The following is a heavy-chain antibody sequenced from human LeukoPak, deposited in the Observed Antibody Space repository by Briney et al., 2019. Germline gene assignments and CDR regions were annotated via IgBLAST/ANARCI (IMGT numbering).Heavy chain of an antibody. Sequence: SETLSLTCTVSGGSISNDNYYWGWIRQPPGEGLEWIGSIYYTGSTYYNPSLKSRVTISVDTSKNQFSLKLSSLTAADTAVYYCARRGSYFNYWGQGTLVTVSS. CDR3: ARRGSYFNY. CDR2: IYYTGST. J-gene: IGHJ4*02. CDR1: GGSISNDNYY. V-gene: IGHV4-39*01. D-gene: IGHD1-26*01.